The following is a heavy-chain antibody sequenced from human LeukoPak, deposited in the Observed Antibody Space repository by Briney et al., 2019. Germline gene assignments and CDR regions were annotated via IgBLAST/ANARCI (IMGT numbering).Heavy chain of an antibody. V-gene: IGHV3-20*04. J-gene: IGHJ4*02. Sequence: GGPLRLSCAASGFPFDEYDARCLRHAPGKGVEWVYGINWKGGSTGYEDSVKGRLTISRDNAKNSLYLQMNSLRAEDTALCYCARGAASYYYGSGSFIDYWGEGTLVTVSS. D-gene: IGHD3-10*01. CDR2: INWKGGST. CDR3: ARGAASYYYGSGSFIDY. CDR1: GFPFDEYD.